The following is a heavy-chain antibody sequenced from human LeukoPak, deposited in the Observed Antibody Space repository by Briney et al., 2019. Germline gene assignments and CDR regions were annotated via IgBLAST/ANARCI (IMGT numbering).Heavy chain of an antibody. CDR3: ARSSSGTYHY. Sequence: GASVKVSFKTSGYHFPSYTMHWLRRAPGQSAGWMGSINGDNGNTKYSEKFQDRVTFTRGTSASSAYMELSSLRSEDTAVYYCARSSSGTYHYWGQGTLVTVSS. CDR1: GYHFPSYT. J-gene: IGHJ4*02. CDR2: INGDNGNT. V-gene: IGHV1-3*01. D-gene: IGHD3-10*01.